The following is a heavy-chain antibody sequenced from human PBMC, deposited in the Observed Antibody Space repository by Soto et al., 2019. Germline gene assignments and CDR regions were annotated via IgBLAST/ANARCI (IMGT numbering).Heavy chain of an antibody. CDR3: ARNRLRQYYYGMDV. CDR2: IYPGDSDT. J-gene: IGHJ6*02. D-gene: IGHD3-10*01. CDR1: AYSFANYW. V-gene: IGHV5-51*01. Sequence: GESLKIACQGAAYSFANYWTAWVRQMPGKGLEWVGAIYPGDSDTRYSPSFRGQVTISADKSISHVYLQWSSLKASDTAMYYCARNRLRQYYYGMDVWGQGTTVTVSS.